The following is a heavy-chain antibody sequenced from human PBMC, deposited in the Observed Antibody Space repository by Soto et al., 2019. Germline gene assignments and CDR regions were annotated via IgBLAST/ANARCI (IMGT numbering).Heavy chain of an antibody. CDR3: AKFYYDFWSGYHNWFDP. V-gene: IGHV3-30*18. D-gene: IGHD3-3*01. Sequence: GGSLRLSCAASGFTFSSYGMHWVRQAPGKGLEWVAVISYDGSNKYYADSVKGRFTISRDNSKNTLYLQMNSLRAEDTAVYYCAKFYYDFWSGYHNWFDPWGQGTLVTVSS. CDR2: ISYDGSNK. CDR1: GFTFSSYG. J-gene: IGHJ5*02.